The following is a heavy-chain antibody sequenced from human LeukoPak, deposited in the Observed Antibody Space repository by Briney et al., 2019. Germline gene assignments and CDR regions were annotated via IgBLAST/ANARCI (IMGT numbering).Heavy chain of an antibody. CDR2: INPNSGGT. Sequence: ASVKVSCKASGYTFTGYYMYWVRQAPGQGLEWMGWINPNSGGTNYAQKFQGRVTMTRDTSISTAYMELSRLRSDDTAVYYCARDITLNYGSGSYYFDYWGQGTLVTVSS. CDR1: GYTFTGYY. D-gene: IGHD3-10*01. J-gene: IGHJ4*02. CDR3: ARDITLNYGSGSYYFDY. V-gene: IGHV1-2*02.